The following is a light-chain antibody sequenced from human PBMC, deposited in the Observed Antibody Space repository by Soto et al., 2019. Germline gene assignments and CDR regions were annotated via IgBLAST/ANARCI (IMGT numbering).Light chain of an antibody. CDR2: GSS. CDR3: QQYGSSPPYT. CDR1: QTVSNNY. Sequence: EVVLTQSPGTLSLSPGERATLSCRASQTVSNNYLAWYQHKPGQSPKLLIFGSSDRATGIPDRFSVSGSGTDFTLTISRLEPEDFAVYYCQQYGSSPPYTFGQGTKLEIK. V-gene: IGKV3-20*01. J-gene: IGKJ2*01.